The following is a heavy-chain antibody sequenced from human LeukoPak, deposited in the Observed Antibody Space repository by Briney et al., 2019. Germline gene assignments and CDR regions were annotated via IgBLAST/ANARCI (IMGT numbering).Heavy chain of an antibody. CDR1: GGTFSSYA. D-gene: IGHD3-10*01. CDR3: ARDSGSGGYYFHWFDP. Sequence: ASVKVSCKASGGTFSSYAISWVRQAPGQGLEWMGGIIPIFGTANYAQKFQGRVTITADESTSTAYMELSSLRSEDTAVYYCARDSGSGGYYFHWFDPWAREPWSPSPQ. J-gene: IGHJ5*02. CDR2: IIPIFGTA. V-gene: IGHV1-69*13.